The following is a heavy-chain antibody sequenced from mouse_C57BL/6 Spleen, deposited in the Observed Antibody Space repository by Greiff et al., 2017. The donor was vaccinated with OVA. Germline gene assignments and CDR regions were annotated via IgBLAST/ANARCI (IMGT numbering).Heavy chain of an antibody. D-gene: IGHD2-1*01. CDR3: ARDYDGNRFDY. CDR2: IHPNSGST. CDR1: GYTFTSYW. J-gene: IGHJ2*01. V-gene: IGHV1-64*01. Sequence: VQLQQPGAELVKPGASVKLSCKASGYTFTSYWMHWVKQRPGQGLEWIGMIHPNSGSTNYNEKFKSKATMTVDKSSSTAYMQLSSLTSEDSAVYYSARDYDGNRFDYWGQGTTLTVAS.